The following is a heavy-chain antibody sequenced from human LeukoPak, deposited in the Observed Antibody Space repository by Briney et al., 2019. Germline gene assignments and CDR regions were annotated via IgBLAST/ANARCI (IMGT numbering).Heavy chain of an antibody. J-gene: IGHJ4*02. D-gene: IGHD3-3*01. CDR1: GGSVNSGSNY. CDR2: IYYSGST. CDR3: ARDRDYDFWSL. Sequence: PSETLSLTCTVSGGSVNSGSNYWSWIRQPPGKGLEWIGYIYYSGSTNYNPSLKSRVTISVDTSKNQFSLKLSSVTAADTAVYYCARDRDYDFWSLWGQGTLVTVSS. V-gene: IGHV4-61*01.